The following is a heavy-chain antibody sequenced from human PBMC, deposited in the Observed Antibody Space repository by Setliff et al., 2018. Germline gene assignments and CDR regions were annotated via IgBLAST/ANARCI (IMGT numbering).Heavy chain of an antibody. D-gene: IGHD2-2*01. Sequence: SVKVSCKASGGTFSSYAISWVRQAPGQGLEWMGRIIPIFGTANYAQKFQGRVTITADKSTSTAHMELSSLRSEDTAVYYCAREKGPAAHWNWFDPWGQGTLDTVS. J-gene: IGHJ5*02. CDR1: GGTFSSYA. CDR3: AREKGPAAHWNWFDP. V-gene: IGHV1-69*06. CDR2: IIPIFGTA.